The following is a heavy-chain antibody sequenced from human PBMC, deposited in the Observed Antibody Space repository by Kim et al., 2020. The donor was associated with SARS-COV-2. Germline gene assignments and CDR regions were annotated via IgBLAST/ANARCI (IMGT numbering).Heavy chain of an antibody. J-gene: IGHJ4*02. CDR2: IYSGGTT. V-gene: IGHV3-66*02. CDR1: GFTVSDNY. D-gene: IGHD7-27*01. Sequence: GESLRLSCTASGFTVSDNYMTWVRQVPGKGLEWVSLIYSGGTTYYADSVRGRFTISRDNSKNTLYLQMNSLRAEDTAVYYCARDLSTTGVLDYWGQGNLVTVSS. CDR3: ARDLSTTGVLDY.